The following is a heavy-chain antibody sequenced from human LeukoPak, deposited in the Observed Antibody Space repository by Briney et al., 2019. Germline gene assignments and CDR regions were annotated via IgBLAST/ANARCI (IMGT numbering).Heavy chain of an antibody. J-gene: IGHJ4*02. CDR1: GFSFSNAW. CDR3: ARDRESYCSGGRCSNFDY. CDR2: IKSNTDGGTA. V-gene: IGHV3-15*01. Sequence: PGGSLRLSCAASGFSFSNAWMSWVRQAPGKGLEWVGRIKSNTDGGTADYAAPVKGRFTISRDDSIDTLYLQMNSLRAEDTAVYYCARDRESYCSGGRCSNFDYWAQGTLVTVSS. D-gene: IGHD2-15*01.